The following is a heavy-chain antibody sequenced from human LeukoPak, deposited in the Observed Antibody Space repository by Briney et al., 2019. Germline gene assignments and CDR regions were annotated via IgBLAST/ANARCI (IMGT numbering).Heavy chain of an antibody. CDR2: IYYSGST. CDR1: GGSISSYY. D-gene: IGHD6-13*01. J-gene: IGHJ4*02. CDR3: ASGRQRSSWTLFDY. Sequence: SETLSLTCTVSGGSISSYYWSWIRQPPGKGLEWIGYIYYSGSTNYNPSLKSRVTISVDTSKNQFSLKLSSVTAADTAVYYCASGRQRSSWTLFDYWGQGTLVTVSS. V-gene: IGHV4-59*01.